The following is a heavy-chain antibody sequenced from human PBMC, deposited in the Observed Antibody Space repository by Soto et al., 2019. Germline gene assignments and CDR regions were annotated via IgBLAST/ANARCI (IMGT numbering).Heavy chain of an antibody. CDR1: GGSISSYY. Sequence: SETLSLTCTVSGGSISSYYWSWIRQPPGKGLEWIGYIYYSGSTNYNPSLKSRVTISVDTSKNQFSLKLSSVPAADTAVYYCARHPIYSSSWYAPDWDYYYGMDVWAQGTRVTVSS. D-gene: IGHD6-13*01. CDR2: IYYSGST. V-gene: IGHV4-59*08. J-gene: IGHJ6*02. CDR3: ARHPIYSSSWYAPDWDYYYGMDV.